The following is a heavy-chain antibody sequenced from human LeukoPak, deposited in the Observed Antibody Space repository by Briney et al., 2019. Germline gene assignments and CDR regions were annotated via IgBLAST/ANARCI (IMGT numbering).Heavy chain of an antibody. CDR1: GYSFTNYW. CDR3: ARYKYSNSLSNGVDP. V-gene: IGHV5-51*01. J-gene: IGHJ5*02. Sequence: GESLKISCKASGYSFTNYWIGWVRQMPGKGLEWMGIIYPADSDTRYSPSFQGQVTISADKSISTAYLQWSSLKASDTAMYYCARYKYSNSLSNGVDPWGQGTLVTVSS. CDR2: IYPADSDT. D-gene: IGHD6-6*01.